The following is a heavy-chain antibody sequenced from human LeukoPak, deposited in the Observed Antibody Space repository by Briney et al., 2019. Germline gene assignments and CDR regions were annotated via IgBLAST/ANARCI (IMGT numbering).Heavy chain of an antibody. CDR1: GFTFTKCA. Sequence: GGSLRLSCVASGFTFTKCAMSWIRQAPGKGLEWVAIITATGDTAYYADSVKGRFTISRDNSRNTVYMQMDSLRAEDTAVYYCARPLAALRYFDWLVDYWGQGTLVTVSS. J-gene: IGHJ4*02. CDR2: ITATGDTA. V-gene: IGHV3-23*01. CDR3: ARPLAALRYFDWLVDY. D-gene: IGHD3-9*01.